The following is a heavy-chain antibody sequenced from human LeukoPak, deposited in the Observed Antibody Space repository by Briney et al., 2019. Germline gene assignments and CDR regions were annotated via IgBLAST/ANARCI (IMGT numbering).Heavy chain of an antibody. CDR2: IYSGGTT. Sequence: GGSLRLSCSASGFTVSNNYMSWVRQAPGKGLEWVSVIYSGGTTYYADSVKGRFTISRDNSKNTLYLQMNNLRAEDTAVYYCARDGSSSWLIPNSDYWGQGTLVTVSS. V-gene: IGHV3-66*01. J-gene: IGHJ4*02. D-gene: IGHD6-13*01. CDR1: GFTVSNNY. CDR3: ARDGSSSWLIPNSDY.